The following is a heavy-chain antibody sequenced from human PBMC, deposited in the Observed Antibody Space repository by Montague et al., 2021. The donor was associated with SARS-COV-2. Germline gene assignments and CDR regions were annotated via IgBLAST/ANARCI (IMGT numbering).Heavy chain of an antibody. J-gene: IGHJ4*02. V-gene: IGHV4-34*01. Sequence: SETLSLTCAVYGGSFSGYCWNWIRQPPGKGMEWIGEINHSGSTNYNPSLKSRVTMSVDTSKNQFSLKLSPVTAADTAVYYCARGARQGYGYRLGSFDAWGQGTLVTVSS. D-gene: IGHD5-18*01. CDR2: INHSGST. CDR3: ARGARQGYGYRLGSFDA. CDR1: GGSFSGYC.